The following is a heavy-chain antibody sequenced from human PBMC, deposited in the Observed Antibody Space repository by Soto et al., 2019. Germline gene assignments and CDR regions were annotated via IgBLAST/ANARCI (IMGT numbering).Heavy chain of an antibody. V-gene: IGHV3-7*01. CDR3: ARLATSAGRRDLAC. Sequence: EVQLVESGGGLVQPGGSLRLSCAASGFSLSSYWMSWVRQDPGKGLEWVANMNQDGSESDYVGSVKGRFTSTRDNAKNSLYLQMNSLRAEDTAVYYCARLATSAGRRDLACWGQGTLVTVSS. CDR1: GFSLSSYW. J-gene: IGHJ4*02. CDR2: MNQDGSES.